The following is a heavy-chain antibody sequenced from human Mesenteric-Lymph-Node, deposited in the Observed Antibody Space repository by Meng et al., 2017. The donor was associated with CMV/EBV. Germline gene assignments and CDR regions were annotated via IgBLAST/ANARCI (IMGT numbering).Heavy chain of an antibody. V-gene: IGHV6-1*01. CDR3: ARDWNGVQGSYFDY. CDR1: GDSVSRHIAA. D-gene: IGHD1-1*01. J-gene: IGHJ4*02. CDR2: TYYRSKWYN. Sequence: SQTLSLTCAISGDSVSRHIAAWNWIRQSPSRGLEWLGRTYYRSKWYNDYAVSVKSRITINPDTSKNQFSLQLNSVTPEDTAVYYCARDWNGVQGSYFDYWGQGTLVTVSS.